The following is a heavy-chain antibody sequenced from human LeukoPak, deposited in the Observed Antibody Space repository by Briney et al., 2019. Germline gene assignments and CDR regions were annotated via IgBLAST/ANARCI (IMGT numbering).Heavy chain of an antibody. CDR2: IKQDGSEK. V-gene: IGHV3-7*03. CDR1: GFTFSSYW. D-gene: IGHD5-12*01. CDR3: ASWTWLYYFDH. Sequence: GGSLRLSCAASGFTFSSYWMSWARQAPGKGLEWVANIKQDGSEKYYVDSVKGRFTISRDNAKNSLYLQMNSLRAEDTAVYYCASWTWLYYFDHWGQGTLVTVSS. J-gene: IGHJ4*02.